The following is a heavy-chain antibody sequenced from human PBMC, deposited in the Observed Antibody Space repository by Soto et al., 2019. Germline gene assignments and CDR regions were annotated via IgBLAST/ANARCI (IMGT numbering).Heavy chain of an antibody. CDR3: AKDSNKYSSSLRGRYFDY. CDR2: ISGGGSTA. J-gene: IGHJ4*02. D-gene: IGHD3-22*01. V-gene: IGHV3-23*01. CDR1: GFTFTSYV. Sequence: EVQLLESGGGLVQRGGSQRLSCAASGFTFTSYVMSWVRQAPGKRLEWGAGISGGGSTAFYADSVKGRFTISRDNAKNTVVLQMDSLRAEDTAIYYCAKDSNKYSSSLRGRYFDYWGQGTLVTVSS.